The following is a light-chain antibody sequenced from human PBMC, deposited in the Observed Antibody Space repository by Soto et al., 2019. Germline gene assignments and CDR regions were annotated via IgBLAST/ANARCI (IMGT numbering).Light chain of an antibody. V-gene: IGKV1-39*01. Sequence: DIQMTQSPSSLSASVGDRVTITCRASQSISNYLNWYQQKPGKAPKLLIYAASSLQSGVPSRFSGSGSGTDFTLTISSLQPEDSSTYYCQQSDSTPLTFGGGTKVEIK. J-gene: IGKJ4*01. CDR3: QQSDSTPLT. CDR2: AAS. CDR1: QSISNY.